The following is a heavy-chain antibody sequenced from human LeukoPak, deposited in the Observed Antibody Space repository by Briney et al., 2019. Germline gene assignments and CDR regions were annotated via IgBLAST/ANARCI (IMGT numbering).Heavy chain of an antibody. CDR3: ARDSTVVVTTQDY. CDR1: GYSFTSYG. V-gene: IGHV1-18*01. CDR2: ISANNGKT. J-gene: IGHJ4*02. D-gene: IGHD3-22*01. Sequence: ASVKVSCKASGYSFTSYGISWVRQAPGQGLEWMGWISANNGKTTYAQRLQGRVTMTTDTSTSTAYMELRSLRSDDTAVYYCARDSTVVVTTQDYWGQGTLATVSS.